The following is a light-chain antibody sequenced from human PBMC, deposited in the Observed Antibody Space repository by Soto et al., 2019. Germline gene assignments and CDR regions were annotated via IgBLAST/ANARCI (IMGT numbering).Light chain of an antibody. CDR3: QQYDNWPPYT. V-gene: IGKV3-15*01. CDR1: QSVTSN. J-gene: IGKJ2*01. Sequence: ETVMTQSPVTLSVSPGETATLSCRASQSVTSNLAWYQQKPGQPPRLLIYGASTRATGIPARFSGSESGREFTLTSTSLQSGDVAVCYCQQYDNWPPYTFGQGTKLEIK. CDR2: GAS.